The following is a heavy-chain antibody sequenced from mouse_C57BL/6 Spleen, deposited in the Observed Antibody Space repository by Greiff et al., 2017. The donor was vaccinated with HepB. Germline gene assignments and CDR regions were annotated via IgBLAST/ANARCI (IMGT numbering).Heavy chain of an antibody. J-gene: IGHJ4*01. CDR1: GFTFSDYY. Sequence: EVMLVESEGGLVQPGRSMKLSCTASGFTFSDYYMAWVRQVPEKGLEWVANINYDGSSTYYLDSLKSRFIISRDNAKNILYLQMSSLKSEDTATYYCARDDSYAMDYWGQGTSVTVSS. CDR3: ARDDSYAMDY. CDR2: INYDGSST. V-gene: IGHV5-16*01.